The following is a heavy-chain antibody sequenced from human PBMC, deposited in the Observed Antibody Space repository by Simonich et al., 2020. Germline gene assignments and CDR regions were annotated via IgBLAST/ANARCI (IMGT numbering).Heavy chain of an antibody. CDR2: IYHSGDT. V-gene: IGHV4-38-2*01. CDR3: ARVGYSNYYYYGMDV. Sequence: QVQLQESGPGLVKPSETLSLTCAVSGYSISSGYYWGWIQQPPGKGLEWIGSIYHSGDTSDNPSLKGRVTITVDTSKNQFSLKLSSVTAADTAVDYCARVGYSNYYYYGMDVWGQGTTVTVSS. D-gene: IGHD6-13*01. CDR1: GYSISSGYY. J-gene: IGHJ6*02.